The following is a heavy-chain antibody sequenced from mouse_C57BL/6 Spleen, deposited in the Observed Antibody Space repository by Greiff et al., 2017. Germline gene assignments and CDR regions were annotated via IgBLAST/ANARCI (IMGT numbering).Heavy chain of an antibody. D-gene: IGHD1-1*01. CDR1: GFTFSSYA. Sequence: EVHLVESGEGLVKPGGSLKLSCAASGFTFSSYAMSWVRQTPEKRLEWVAYISSGGDYIYYADTVKGRFTISRDNARNTLYLQMSSLKSEDTAMYYCTRDPNYYGSSHWYFDVWGTGTTVTVSS. J-gene: IGHJ1*03. CDR2: ISSGGDYI. V-gene: IGHV5-9-1*02. CDR3: TRDPNYYGSSHWYFDV.